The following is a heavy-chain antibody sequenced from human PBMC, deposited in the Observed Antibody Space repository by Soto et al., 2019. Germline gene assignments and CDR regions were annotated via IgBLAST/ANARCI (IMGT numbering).Heavy chain of an antibody. CDR3: AKDLLRYFDWFPPQFDP. CDR2: ISYDGSNK. Sequence: GGSLRLSCAASGFTFSSYGMHWVRQAPGKGLEWVAVISYDGSNKYYADSVKGRFTISRDNSKNTLYLQMNSLRAEDTAVYYCAKDLLRYFDWFPPQFDPWGQGTLVTVSS. D-gene: IGHD3-9*01. CDR1: GFTFSSYG. J-gene: IGHJ5*02. V-gene: IGHV3-30*18.